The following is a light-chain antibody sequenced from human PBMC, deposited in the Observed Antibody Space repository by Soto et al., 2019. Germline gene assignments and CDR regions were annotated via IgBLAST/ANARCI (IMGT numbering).Light chain of an antibody. CDR1: SSDVGSYNS. V-gene: IGLV2-14*01. Sequence: QSALTQPASVSGSPGQSITISCTGTSSDVGSYNSVSWHQQHPGQAPKLMIYDVTNRASGIPDRFSASKSGNTASPTISGLQAGDEADYYCSSYTSSSTYVFGTGTKVTVL. J-gene: IGLJ1*01. CDR3: SSYTSSSTYV. CDR2: DVT.